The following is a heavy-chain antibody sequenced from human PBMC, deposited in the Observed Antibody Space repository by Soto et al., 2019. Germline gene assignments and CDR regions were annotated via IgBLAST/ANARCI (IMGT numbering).Heavy chain of an antibody. CDR3: ARDRLTMVRGVPRGDWFDP. CDR2: IYYSGST. Sequence: SQTLSLTCTVSGGSISSGGYYWSWIRQHPGKGLEWIGYIYYSGSTYYNPSLKSRVTISVDTSKNQFSLKLSSVTAADTAVYYCARDRLTMVRGVPRGDWFDPWGQGTLVTVSS. CDR1: GGSISSGGYY. D-gene: IGHD3-10*01. J-gene: IGHJ5*02. V-gene: IGHV4-31*03.